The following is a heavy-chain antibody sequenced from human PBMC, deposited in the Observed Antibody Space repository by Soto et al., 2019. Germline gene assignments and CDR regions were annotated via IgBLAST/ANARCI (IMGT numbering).Heavy chain of an antibody. Sequence: ASVKFSCRASGYTFTLYGISWVRQGPGQGLEWMGRINTYNANTQYAQSLQDRVTVTKDTSTTTVDMELTSLTSDDTAVYYCARDRGPFLLGTLSSYYFDNWGRGTLVTVSS. CDR2: INTYNANT. CDR3: ARDRGPFLLGTLSSYYFDN. D-gene: IGHD7-27*01. V-gene: IGHV1-18*01. J-gene: IGHJ4*02. CDR1: GYTFTLYG.